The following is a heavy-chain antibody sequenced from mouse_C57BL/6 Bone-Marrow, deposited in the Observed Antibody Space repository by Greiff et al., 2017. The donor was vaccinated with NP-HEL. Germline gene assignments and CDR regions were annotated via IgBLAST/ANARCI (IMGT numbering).Heavy chain of an antibody. CDR2: INSDGGST. J-gene: IGHJ1*03. Sequence: EVQLVESGGGLVQPGESLKLSCESNEYEFPSHDMSWVRKTPEKRLELVAAINSDGGSTYYPDTMERRFIISRDNTKKTLYLQMSSLRSEDTALDYCASYYSNCHWYFDVWGTGTTVTVSS. CDR3: ASYYSNCHWYFDV. CDR1: EYEFPSHD. V-gene: IGHV5-2*01. D-gene: IGHD2-5*01.